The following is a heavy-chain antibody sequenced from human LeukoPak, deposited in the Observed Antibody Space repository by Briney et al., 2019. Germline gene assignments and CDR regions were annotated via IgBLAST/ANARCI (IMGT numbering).Heavy chain of an antibody. CDR2: IYHSGST. V-gene: IGHV4-34*01. CDR3: ARSDGYGLVGI. CDR1: GGSFSGYS. D-gene: IGHD3-10*01. Sequence: SETLSLTCAVYGGSFSGYSWTWIRQPPGKGLEWIGNIYHSGSTYYNPSLKSRVSISVDTSKNQFSLKLHSVTAADTAVYYCARSDGYGLVGIWGQGTMVTVSS. J-gene: IGHJ3*02.